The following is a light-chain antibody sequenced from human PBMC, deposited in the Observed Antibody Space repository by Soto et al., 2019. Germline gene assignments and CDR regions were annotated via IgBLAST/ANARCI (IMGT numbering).Light chain of an antibody. CDR3: QQYGSSLLIT. Sequence: EFVLTQSPGTLSFSPGERATLSCRAIQSIPSNYLAWYQQKPGQAPRLLIYGASSRATGISDRFSGSGSGTDFTLTISRLEPEDFAVFYCQQYGSSLLITFGQGTRLEIK. CDR1: QSIPSNY. CDR2: GAS. J-gene: IGKJ5*01. V-gene: IGKV3-20*01.